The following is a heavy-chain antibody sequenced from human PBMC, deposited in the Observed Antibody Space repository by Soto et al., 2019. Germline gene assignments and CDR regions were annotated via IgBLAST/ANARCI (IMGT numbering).Heavy chain of an antibody. CDR2: INPSGGST. CDR1: GYTFTSYY. Sequence: VASVKVSCRASGYTFTSYYMHWVRQAPGQGLEWMGIINPSGGSTSYAQKFQGRVTMTRYTSTSTVYMELRSLRSEDTAVYYCARGVTYYDILTRYQAFMDASGQGNTVTFCS. V-gene: IGHV1-46*01. J-gene: IGHJ6*02. CDR3: ARGVTYYDILTRYQAFMDA. D-gene: IGHD3-9*01.